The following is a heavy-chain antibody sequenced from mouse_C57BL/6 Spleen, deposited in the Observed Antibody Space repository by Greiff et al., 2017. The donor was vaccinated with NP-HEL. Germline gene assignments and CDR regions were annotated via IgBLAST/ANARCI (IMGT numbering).Heavy chain of an antibody. CDR2: INPNYGTT. CDR1: GYSFTDYN. CDR3: ARRDYYSNYWYFDV. D-gene: IGHD2-5*01. Sequence: EVQLQESGPELVKPGASVKISCKASGYSFTDYNMNWVKQSNGKSLEWIGVINPNYGTTSYNQKFKGKATLTVDQSSSTAYMQLNSLTSEDSAVYYCARRDYYSNYWYFDVWGTGTTVTVSS. J-gene: IGHJ1*03. V-gene: IGHV1-39*01.